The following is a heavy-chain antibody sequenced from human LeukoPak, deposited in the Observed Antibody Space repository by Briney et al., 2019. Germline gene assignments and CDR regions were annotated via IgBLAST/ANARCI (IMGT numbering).Heavy chain of an antibody. Sequence: ASVKVSCKSSGYTFTSHYMHWVRQAPGQGREWMGIINPSGGSTSYAQKFQGRVTMTRDMSTSTDYMALSRLISEDTAVYYCARDQSGEWELVSGWLFEPWGQGTLVTVSS. D-gene: IGHD1-26*01. CDR3: ARDQSGEWELVSGWLFEP. CDR1: GYTFTSHY. J-gene: IGHJ5*02. CDR2: INPSGGST. V-gene: IGHV1-46*01.